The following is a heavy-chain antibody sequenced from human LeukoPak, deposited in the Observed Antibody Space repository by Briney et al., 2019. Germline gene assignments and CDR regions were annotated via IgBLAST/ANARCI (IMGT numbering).Heavy chain of an antibody. Sequence: GRSLRLSCAASGFTFSTYEMHWVRQAPGKGLEWVAVISHDGNDQYYGDSVKGRFTISRDNAKNSLYLQMNSLRAEDTAVYYCARDRWRPPYYYMDVWGKGTTVTVSS. CDR2: ISHDGNDQ. CDR3: ARDRWRPPYYYMDV. J-gene: IGHJ6*03. D-gene: IGHD5-24*01. CDR1: GFTFSTYE. V-gene: IGHV3-30*04.